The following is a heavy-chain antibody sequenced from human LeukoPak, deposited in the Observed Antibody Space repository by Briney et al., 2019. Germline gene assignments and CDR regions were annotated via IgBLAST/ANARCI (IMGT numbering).Heavy chain of an antibody. CDR2: ISSSGSTI. J-gene: IGHJ6*03. D-gene: IGHD6-13*01. Sequence: GGSLRLSCAASGFTFSDYYMSWIRQAPGKGLEWVSYISSSGSTIYYADSVKGRFTISRDNAKNSLYLQMNSLRAEDMALYYCAKAYGYSSSRGYMDVWGKGTTVTVSS. CDR3: AKAYGYSSSRGYMDV. V-gene: IGHV3-11*01. CDR1: GFTFSDYY.